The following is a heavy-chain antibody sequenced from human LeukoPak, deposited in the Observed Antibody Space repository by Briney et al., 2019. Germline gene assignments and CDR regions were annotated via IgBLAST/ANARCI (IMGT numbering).Heavy chain of an antibody. CDR1: GGTFSSYA. CDR2: IIPIFGTA. Sequence: GASVKVSCKASGGTFSSYAISWVRQAPGQGLEWMGGIIPIFGTANYAQKFQGRVTITADESTSTAYMELSSLRSEDTAVYYCARGYSSSWYGPGHYFDYWGQGTLVTVSS. CDR3: ARGYSSSWYGPGHYFDY. J-gene: IGHJ4*02. D-gene: IGHD6-13*01. V-gene: IGHV1-69*13.